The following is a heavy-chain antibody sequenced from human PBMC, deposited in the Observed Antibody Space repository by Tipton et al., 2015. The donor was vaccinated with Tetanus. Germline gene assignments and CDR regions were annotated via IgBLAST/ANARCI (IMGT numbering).Heavy chain of an antibody. CDR3: AREGGRDGYNHHYYYYGMDV. V-gene: IGHV1-69*09. CDR2: IIPILGIA. Sequence: QLVQSGAEVKKPGSSVKVSCKASGGTFSSYAISWVRQAPGQGLEWMGRIIPILGIANYAQKFQGRVTITADKSTSTAYMELSSLRSEDTAVYYCAREGGRDGYNHHYYYYGMDVWGQGTTVTVSS. J-gene: IGHJ6*02. CDR1: GGTFSSYA. D-gene: IGHD5-24*01.